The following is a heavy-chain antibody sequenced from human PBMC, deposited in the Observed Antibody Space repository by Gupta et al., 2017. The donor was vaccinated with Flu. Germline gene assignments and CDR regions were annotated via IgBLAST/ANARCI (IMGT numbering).Heavy chain of an antibody. CDR1: GFSLRPGGVG. V-gene: IGHV2-5*02. Sequence: ITLKESGPTLVSRTQTLPLNCTISGFSLRPGGVGAGWIRQPPGEALEYLALIYWDDDKRYSPSLSNRLTNAKDTSKNQVVLRVTNMDPADTATYYCAYRLGPRSTYNSCYFDYWGPGILVTVSS. CDR2: IYWDDDK. CDR3: AYRLGPRSTYNSCYFDY. J-gene: IGHJ4*02. D-gene: IGHD1-20*01.